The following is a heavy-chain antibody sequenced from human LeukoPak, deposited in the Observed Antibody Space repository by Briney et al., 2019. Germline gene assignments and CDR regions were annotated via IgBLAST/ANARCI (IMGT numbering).Heavy chain of an antibody. J-gene: IGHJ5*02. Sequence: GWXXXXPXXXXELLGSIYHSGSTYDNPSLKSRVTMSVDTSKDQFSLKLTSVTAADTAVYYCARAYSNWFDPWGQGTLVTVSS. CDR2: IYHSGST. V-gene: IGHV4-38-2*02. D-gene: IGHD4-11*01. CDR3: ARAYSNWFDP.